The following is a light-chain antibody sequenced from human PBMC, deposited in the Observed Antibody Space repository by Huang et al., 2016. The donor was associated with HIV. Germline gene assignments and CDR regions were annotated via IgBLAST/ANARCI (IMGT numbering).Light chain of an antibody. V-gene: IGKV3-11*01. CDR2: DAS. Sequence: EIVLTQSPATLSLSPGERATLSCRASQSLSSYLAWFQQKPGQAPRLLIYDASNRATGTPARFSGSGSGTDFTLTISSLEAEDFAVYYCQQHRNWPITFGQGTRLEIK. CDR1: QSLSSY. CDR3: QQHRNWPIT. J-gene: IGKJ5*01.